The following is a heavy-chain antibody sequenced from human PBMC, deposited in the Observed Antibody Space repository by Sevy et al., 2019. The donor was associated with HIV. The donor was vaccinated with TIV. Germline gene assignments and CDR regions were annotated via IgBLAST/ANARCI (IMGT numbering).Heavy chain of an antibody. CDR1: GFTFSSYA. J-gene: IGHJ6*02. Sequence: GGSLRLSCAASGFTFSSYAMSWVRQAPGKGLEWVSAISGSGGRTYYADSVKGRFTISRDNSKNTLYLQMNSLRAEDTAVYYCAKEPVVAHYYYYGMDVWGQGTTVTVSS. CDR2: ISGSGGRT. CDR3: AKEPVVAHYYYYGMDV. V-gene: IGHV3-23*01. D-gene: IGHD3-22*01.